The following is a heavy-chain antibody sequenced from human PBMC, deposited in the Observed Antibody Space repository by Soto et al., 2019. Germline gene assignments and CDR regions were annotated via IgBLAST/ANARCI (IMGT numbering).Heavy chain of an antibody. V-gene: IGHV3-23*01. CDR1: GFTFSSYS. CDR3: AKSPLRFLEWLSPDYYYYMDV. J-gene: IGHJ6*03. D-gene: IGHD3-3*01. CDR2: ISGSGGST. Sequence: PGGSLRLSCAASGFTFSSYSMNWVRQAPGKGLEWVSAISGSGGSTYYADSVKGRFTISRDISKNTLYLQMNSLRAEDTAVYYCAKSPLRFLEWLSPDYYYYMDVWGKGTTVTVSS.